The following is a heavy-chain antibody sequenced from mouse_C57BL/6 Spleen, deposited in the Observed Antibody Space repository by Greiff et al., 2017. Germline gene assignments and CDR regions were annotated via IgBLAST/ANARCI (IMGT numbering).Heavy chain of an antibody. CDR3: ARSDYYGSSYFDY. Sequence: QVHVKQSGAELVRPGTSVKVSCKASGYAFTNYLIEWVKQRPGQGLEWIGVINPGSGGTNYNEKFKGKATLTADKYSSTGYMQLSSLTSEDAAVYFCARSDYYGSSYFDYWGQGTTLTVSS. D-gene: IGHD1-1*01. CDR2: INPGSGGT. V-gene: IGHV1-54*01. J-gene: IGHJ2*01. CDR1: GYAFTNYL.